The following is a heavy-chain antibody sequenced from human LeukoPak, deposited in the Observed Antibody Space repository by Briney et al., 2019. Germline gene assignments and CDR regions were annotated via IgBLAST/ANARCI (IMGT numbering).Heavy chain of an antibody. Sequence: ASVKVSCKVSGYTLTELSMHWVRQAPGKGLEWMGGFDPEDGETIHAQKFQGRVTMTEDTSTDTAYMELSSLRSEDTAVYYCATDSAITVGSYYFDYWGQGTLVTVSS. V-gene: IGHV1-24*01. CDR3: ATDSAITVGSYYFDY. CDR1: GYTLTELS. J-gene: IGHJ4*02. D-gene: IGHD1-26*01. CDR2: FDPEDGET.